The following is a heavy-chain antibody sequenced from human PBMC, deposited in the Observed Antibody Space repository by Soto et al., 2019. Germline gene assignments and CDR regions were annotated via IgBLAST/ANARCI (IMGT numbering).Heavy chain of an antibody. D-gene: IGHD5-18*01. CDR3: ARDVDTAIPYYYYGMDV. J-gene: IGHJ6*02. Sequence: GSLRLSCAASGFTFSSYGMHWVRQAPGKGLEWVAVIWYDGSNKYYADSVKGRFTISRDNSKNTLYLQMNSLRAEDTAVYYCARDVDTAIPYYYYGMDVWGQGTTVTVSS. V-gene: IGHV3-33*01. CDR1: GFTFSSYG. CDR2: IWYDGSNK.